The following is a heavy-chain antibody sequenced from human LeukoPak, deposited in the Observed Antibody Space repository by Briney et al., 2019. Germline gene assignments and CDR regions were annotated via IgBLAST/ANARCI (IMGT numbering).Heavy chain of an antibody. CDR1: GGSISSSSYY. Sequence: PSETLSLTCTVSGGSISSSSYYWGWIRQPPGKGLEWIGSIYYSGSTYYNPSLKSRVTISVDTSKNQFSLKLSSVTAADTAVYYCARRSGMTTVTYYYYYGMDVWGQGTTVTVSS. V-gene: IGHV4-39*01. CDR2: IYYSGST. J-gene: IGHJ6*02. CDR3: ARRSGMTTVTYYYYYGMDV. D-gene: IGHD4-11*01.